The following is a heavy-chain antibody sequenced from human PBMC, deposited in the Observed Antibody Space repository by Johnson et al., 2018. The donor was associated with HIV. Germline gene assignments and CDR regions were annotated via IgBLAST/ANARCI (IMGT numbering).Heavy chain of an antibody. V-gene: IGHV3-30*04. D-gene: IGHD6-25*01. J-gene: IGHJ3*02. CDR2: ISYDGSNK. CDR1: GFTFSSYA. Sequence: QVQLVESGGGVVQPGRSLRLSCAASGFTFSSYAMHWVRQAPGKGLEWVAVISYDGSNKYYADSVKGRFTISRDNSKNTLYLQMNSLRAEDTAVYYCAKDTSGSWSLDAFDIWGQGTMVTVSS. CDR3: AKDTSGSWSLDAFDI.